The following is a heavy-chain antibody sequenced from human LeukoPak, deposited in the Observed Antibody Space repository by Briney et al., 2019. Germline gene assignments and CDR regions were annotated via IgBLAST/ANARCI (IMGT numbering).Heavy chain of an antibody. CDR1: RFTFSNYT. V-gene: IGHV3-21*01. CDR2: ISSSSVYI. Sequence: GGSLRLSCAASRFTFSNYTLNWVRQAPGKGLEWVSSISSSSVYISYADSVKGRFTVSRDNAKNSLYLQMNSLRAEDTAVYYCARALFGILTGYYPFLDYWGQGTLVTVSS. CDR3: ARALFGILTGYYPFLDY. D-gene: IGHD3-9*01. J-gene: IGHJ4*02.